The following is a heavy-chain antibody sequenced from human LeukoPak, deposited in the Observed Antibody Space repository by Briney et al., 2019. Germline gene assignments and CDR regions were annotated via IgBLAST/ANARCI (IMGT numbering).Heavy chain of an antibody. D-gene: IGHD3-16*02. CDR3: AKGPNYVWGSYRYQSSYYFDY. V-gene: IGHV3-23*01. J-gene: IGHJ4*02. CDR2: IRGSGGST. CDR1: GFTFSSYA. Sequence: TGGSLRLSCAASGFTFSSYAMSWVRQAPGKGLEWVSAIRGSGGSTYYADSVKGRFTISRDNSKNTLYLQMNSLRAEDTAVYYCAKGPNYVWGSYRYQSSYYFDYWGQGTLVTVSS.